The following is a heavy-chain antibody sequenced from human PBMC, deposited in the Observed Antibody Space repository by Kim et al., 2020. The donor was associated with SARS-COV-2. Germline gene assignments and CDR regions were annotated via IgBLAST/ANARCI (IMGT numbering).Heavy chain of an antibody. D-gene: IGHD6-13*01. J-gene: IGHJ4*02. V-gene: IGHV3-53*01. Sequence: YSADSVKGRCTISRENSKNTLSLQMNSLRAEDTAVYYCARRSSSNWSLDYWGQGTLVTVSS. CDR3: ARRSSSNWSLDY.